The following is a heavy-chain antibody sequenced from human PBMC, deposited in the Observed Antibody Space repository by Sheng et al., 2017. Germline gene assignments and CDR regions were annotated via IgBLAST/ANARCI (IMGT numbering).Heavy chain of an antibody. Sequence: QVQLVQSGAEVKKPGASVKVSCKASGYTFTSYGISWVRQAPGQGLEWMGWISAYNGNTNYAQKLQGRVTMTTDTSTSTAYMELRSLRSDDTAVYYCARESIVVVPALYYYYGMDVWGQGTTVTVSS. CDR3: ARESIVVVPALYYYYGMDV. V-gene: IGHV1-18*01. D-gene: IGHD2-2*01. CDR2: ISAYNGNT. J-gene: IGHJ6*02. CDR1: GYTFTSYG.